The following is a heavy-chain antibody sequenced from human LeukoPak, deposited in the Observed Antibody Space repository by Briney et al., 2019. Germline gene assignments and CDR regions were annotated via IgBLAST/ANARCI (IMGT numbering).Heavy chain of an antibody. D-gene: IGHD6-19*01. V-gene: IGHV3-7*01. J-gene: IGHJ4*02. CDR3: ARSLRVAVAASY. CDR2: IKQDGSEK. CDR1: GFTFSSYW. Sequence: PGGSRRLSCAASGFTFSSYWMSWVRQAPGKGLEWVANIKQDGSEKYYVDSLKGRFTISRDNAKNLLYLQMNSLTAEDTAIYYCARSLRVAVAASYWGQGTLVTVSS.